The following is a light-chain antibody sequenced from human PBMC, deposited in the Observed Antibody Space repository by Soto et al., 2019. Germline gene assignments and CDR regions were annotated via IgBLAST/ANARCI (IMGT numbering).Light chain of an antibody. V-gene: IGKV3-15*01. Sequence: ESVLAQSPGTRSLSQGERATLSCRASQSVSSNLAWYQQRPGQAPRLLIYGASTRATGVPPRFSGSGPGTEFTLTISSLQSEDFAVYYCQQYNKWPLTFGPGTKVDIK. CDR3: QQYNKWPLT. CDR2: GAS. J-gene: IGKJ3*01. CDR1: QSVSSN.